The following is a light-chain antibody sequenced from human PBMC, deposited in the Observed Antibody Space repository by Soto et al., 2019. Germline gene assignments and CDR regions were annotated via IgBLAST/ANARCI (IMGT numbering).Light chain of an antibody. CDR1: QRVSRN. CDR3: QQYNNWPSWT. Sequence: ETVMTQSPATLSVSPGERATLSCRASQRVSRNLAWYQQKPGQAPRLLIYGASTRATGIPARFSGSGSGTEFTLTISSLQSEDFAFYYCQQYNNWPSWTFGQGTKVEIK. J-gene: IGKJ1*01. CDR2: GAS. V-gene: IGKV3-15*01.